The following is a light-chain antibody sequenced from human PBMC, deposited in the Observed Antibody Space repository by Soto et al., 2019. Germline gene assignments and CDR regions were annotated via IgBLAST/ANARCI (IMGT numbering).Light chain of an antibody. J-gene: IGKJ2*01. CDR1: QSVSSY. V-gene: IGKV3-11*01. CDR3: QQRSNRHYMYT. Sequence: EIVLTQSPATLSLSPGERATLSCRASQSVSSYLAWYQQKPGQAPRLLIYDASNRATGIPARFSGSGCGTDFSPTTSSIEPEDSAVYYYQQRSNRHYMYTFGQGTKVDIK. CDR2: DAS.